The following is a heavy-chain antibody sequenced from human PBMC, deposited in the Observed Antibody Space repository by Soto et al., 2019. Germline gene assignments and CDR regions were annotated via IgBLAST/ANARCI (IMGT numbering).Heavy chain of an antibody. CDR3: ARVDPRGVAVVRDY. J-gene: IGHJ4*02. D-gene: IGHD3-10*01. V-gene: IGHV1-18*01. CDR1: GNTFASHG. Sequence: QVQLVQSGPEVKKPGASVKVSCKASGNTFASHGFSWVRPAPGQGLEWMGWISGFNGQTNYALKLQGRVTLTTDTSTSTAYMELRSLRSDDTAVYFCARVDPRGVAVVRDYWGQGTLVTVSS. CDR2: ISGFNGQT.